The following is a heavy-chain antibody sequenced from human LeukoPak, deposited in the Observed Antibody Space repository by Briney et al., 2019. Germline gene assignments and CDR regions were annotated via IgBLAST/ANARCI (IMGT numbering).Heavy chain of an antibody. CDR3: AREDSSGWSYYFDY. CDR2: ISSSGSTM. CDR1: GFIFSDYY. Sequence: GGSLRLSCAASGFIFSDYYMSWIRQAPGKGLEWVSYISSSGSTMYYTDSVKGRFTISRDNAKDSLYLQMNSLRAEDTAVYYCAREDSSGWSYYFDYWGQGTLVTVSS. J-gene: IGHJ4*02. V-gene: IGHV3-11*04. D-gene: IGHD6-19*01.